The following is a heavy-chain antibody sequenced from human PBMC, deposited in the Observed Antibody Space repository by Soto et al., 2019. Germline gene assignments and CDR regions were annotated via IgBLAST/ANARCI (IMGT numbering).Heavy chain of an antibody. CDR3: AKDRDDYRNYVFDY. CDR2: ISSNGGST. CDR1: GFTFSSYA. D-gene: IGHD4-4*01. J-gene: IGHJ4*02. Sequence: VGSLRLSCSASGFTFSSYAMHWVRQAPGKGLEYVSAISSNGGSTYYADSVKGRFTISRDNSKNTLYLQMNSLRVEDTAVYYCAKDRDDYRNYVFDYWGQGTLVTVSS. V-gene: IGHV3-64*04.